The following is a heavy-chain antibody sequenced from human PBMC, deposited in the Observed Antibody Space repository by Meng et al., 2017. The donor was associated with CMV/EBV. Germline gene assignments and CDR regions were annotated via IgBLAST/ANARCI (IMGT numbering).Heavy chain of an antibody. D-gene: IGHD3-3*01. Sequence: SETLSLTCTVSGGSISSYYWSWIRQPPGKGLEWIGYIYYSGSTNYNPDLKSRVTISVDTNKNQFSLKLSSVTAADTAVYYCAGGGAEYYDFWSGPGVIDYWGQGTLVTVSS. J-gene: IGHJ4*02. CDR3: AGGGAEYYDFWSGPGVIDY. CDR1: GGSISSYY. CDR2: IYYSGST. V-gene: IGHV4-59*01.